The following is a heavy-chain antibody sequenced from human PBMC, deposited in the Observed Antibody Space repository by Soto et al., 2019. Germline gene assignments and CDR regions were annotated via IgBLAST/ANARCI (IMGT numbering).Heavy chain of an antibody. V-gene: IGHV4-30-2*01. Sequence: SETLSLTCAVSGGSISSGGYSWSWIRQPPGKGLEWIGYIYHSGSTYYNPSLKSRVTISVDRSKNQFSLKLSSVTAADTAVYYCARGLPWYSISSRCFDYRGQGTLVTVPS. J-gene: IGHJ4*02. CDR1: GGSISSGGYS. D-gene: IGHD6-6*01. CDR3: ARGLPWYSISSRCFDY. CDR2: IYHSGST.